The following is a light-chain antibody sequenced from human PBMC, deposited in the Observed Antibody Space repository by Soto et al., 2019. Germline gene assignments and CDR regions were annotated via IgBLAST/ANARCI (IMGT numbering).Light chain of an antibody. V-gene: IGKV3-11*01. CDR3: QQRDSWPIT. J-gene: IGKJ5*01. CDR2: GAS. Sequence: EIVLTQSPVSLSLSPGERATLSCRASQSVDNYLVWYQQKPGQAPRLLIFGASNRATGIPARFSGSGSGTDFTLTISSLDPEDFGVYYCQQRDSWPITFGQGTRLEIK. CDR1: QSVDNY.